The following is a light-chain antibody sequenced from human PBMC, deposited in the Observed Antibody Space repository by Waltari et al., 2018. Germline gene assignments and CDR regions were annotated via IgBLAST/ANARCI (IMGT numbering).Light chain of an antibody. CDR2: DAS. CDR1: QGVRNY. CDR3: QQRSSWPLT. V-gene: IGKV3-11*01. J-gene: IGKJ4*01. Sequence: EIVLTQSPATLSLSPGERATLSCRASQGVRNYLAWYQQKPGQAPRLLIYDASNRVTGVPARFSGSGSGTDYTLTISSLEPEDLAVYYCQQRSSWPLTIGGGTKVEIK.